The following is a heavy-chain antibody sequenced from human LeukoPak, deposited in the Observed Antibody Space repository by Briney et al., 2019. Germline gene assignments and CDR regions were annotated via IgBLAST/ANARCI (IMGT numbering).Heavy chain of an antibody. J-gene: IGHJ5*02. D-gene: IGHD2-15*01. Sequence: GGSLRLSCVASGFSLSGYWMYWVRQAPGKGLMYISRNNGDGSTTNYADVVKGRFTMSRDNVKNALYLQMNSLRVEDTAVYYCARDPRNVGLAPWGQGTLVTVSS. CDR2: NNGDGSTT. CDR1: GFSLSGYW. CDR3: ARDPRNVGLAP. V-gene: IGHV3-74*01.